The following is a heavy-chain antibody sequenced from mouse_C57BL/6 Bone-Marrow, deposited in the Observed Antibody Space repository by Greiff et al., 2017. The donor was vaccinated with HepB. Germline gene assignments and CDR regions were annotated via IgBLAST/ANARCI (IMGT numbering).Heavy chain of an antibody. V-gene: IGHV14-4*01. CDR2: IDPENGDT. Sequence: EVHLVESGAELVRPGASVKLSCTASGFNIKDDYMHWVKQRPEQGLEWIGWIDPENGDTEYASKFQGKATITADTSSNTAYLQLSSLTSEDTAVYYCTTEGRAWFAYWGQGTLVTVSA. CDR3: TTEGRAWFAY. J-gene: IGHJ3*01. CDR1: GFNIKDDY. D-gene: IGHD3-1*01.